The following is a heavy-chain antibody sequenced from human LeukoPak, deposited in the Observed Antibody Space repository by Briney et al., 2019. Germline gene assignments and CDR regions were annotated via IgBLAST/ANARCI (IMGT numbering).Heavy chain of an antibody. Sequence: TGGSLRLSCAASGFTFSSYSMNWVRQAPGKGLEWVSSISSSSSYIYYADSVKGRFTISRDNAKNSLYLQMNSLRAEDTAVYYCARGGGKAGDGFDYWGQGTLVTVSS. J-gene: IGHJ4*02. D-gene: IGHD2-21*02. V-gene: IGHV3-21*01. CDR1: GFTFSSYS. CDR2: ISSSSSYI. CDR3: ARGGGKAGDGFDY.